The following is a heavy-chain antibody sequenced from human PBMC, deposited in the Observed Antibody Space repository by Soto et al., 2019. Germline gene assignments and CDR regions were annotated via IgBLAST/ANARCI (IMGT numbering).Heavy chain of an antibody. CDR1: GYTFTSYA. J-gene: IGHJ6*03. CDR3: AKGGSGSYHYYYYYYMDV. V-gene: IGHV1-3*01. Sequence: ASVKVSCKASGYTFTSYAMHWVRQAPGQRLEWMGWINAGNGNTKYSQKFQGRVTITRDTSASTAYMELSSLRSEDTAVYYCAKGGSGSYHYYYYYYMDVWGKGTTVTVSS. D-gene: IGHD3-10*01. CDR2: INAGNGNT.